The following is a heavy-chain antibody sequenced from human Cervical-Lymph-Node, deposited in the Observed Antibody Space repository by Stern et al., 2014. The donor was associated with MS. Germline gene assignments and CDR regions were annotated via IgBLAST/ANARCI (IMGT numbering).Heavy chain of an antibody. CDR3: ARGRELLSLDY. CDR1: GYTFTSYD. Sequence: VQLVESGAEVKKPGASVKVSCKASGYTFTSYDINWVRQGTGKGLEWMGWINPYSGNAVYAQKFQGRVTMTRDTSTSTAYLELTSLRSEDTAVFYCARGRELLSLDYWGQGTLVTVSS. CDR2: INPYSGNA. J-gene: IGHJ4*02. D-gene: IGHD1-26*01. V-gene: IGHV1-8*01.